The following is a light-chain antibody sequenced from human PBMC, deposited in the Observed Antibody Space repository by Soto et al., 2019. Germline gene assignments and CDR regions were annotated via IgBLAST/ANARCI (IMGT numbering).Light chain of an antibody. CDR3: QQYYSTPQT. V-gene: IGKV4-1*01. J-gene: IGKJ2*01. CDR2: WAS. Sequence: DIVMTQSPDSLAVSLGERATINCKSSQSVLYNSNDKNYLAWYQQKPGQPPKLLIYWASTRESGVPDRFSGSGSGTEFPLTLSRLEAEDCAVYYCQQYYSTPQTFGQGTKLEIK. CDR1: QSVLYNSNDKNY.